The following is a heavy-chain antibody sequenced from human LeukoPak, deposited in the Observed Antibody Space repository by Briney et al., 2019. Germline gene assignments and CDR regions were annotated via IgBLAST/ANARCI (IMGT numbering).Heavy chain of an antibody. CDR2: VFYSGRT. D-gene: IGHD2-15*01. V-gene: IGHV4-39*07. J-gene: IGHJ4*02. CDR1: GGIIGSNNYH. CDR3: ARGPAQTDDIVVVVAATTFFDY. Sequence: SETPSLTCTVSGGIIGSNNYHWGWIRQPPGKGLEWFGSVFYSGRTYFNPSLKSRVSISVDTSKNQFSLKLSSVTAADTAVYYCARGPAQTDDIVVVVAATTFFDYWGQGTLVTVSS.